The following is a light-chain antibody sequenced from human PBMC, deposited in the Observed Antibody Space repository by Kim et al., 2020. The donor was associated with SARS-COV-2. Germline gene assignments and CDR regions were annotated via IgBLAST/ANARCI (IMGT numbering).Light chain of an antibody. V-gene: IGLV2-14*03. Sequence: QSALTQPASVSGSPGQSITISCTGTSGDVGGYNYVSWYQQHPGKAPKLMIYDVSNRPSGVSNRFSGSKSGNTDSLTISGLQAEDEADCYCNSYTSSSTLDVFGTGTKVTV. CDR2: DVS. J-gene: IGLJ1*01. CDR1: SGDVGGYNY. CDR3: NSYTSSSTLDV.